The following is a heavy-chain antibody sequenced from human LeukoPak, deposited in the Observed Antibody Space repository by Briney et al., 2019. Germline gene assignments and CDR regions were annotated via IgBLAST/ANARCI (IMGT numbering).Heavy chain of an antibody. CDR1: GVSISSSSW. J-gene: IGHJ4*02. CDR2: IYHSGST. Sequence: PSETLSLTCAVSGVSISSSSWWSWVRQPPGKGLEWIGEIYHSGSTNYNPSLKSRVTISADQSKNQFSLKLNSVTAADTAVYYCARARIDWLLVFDYWGQGTLVTVSS. D-gene: IGHD3-9*01. CDR3: ARARIDWLLVFDY. V-gene: IGHV4-4*02.